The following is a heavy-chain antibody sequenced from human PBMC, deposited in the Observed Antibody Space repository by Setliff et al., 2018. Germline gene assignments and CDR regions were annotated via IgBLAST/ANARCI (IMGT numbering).Heavy chain of an antibody. V-gene: IGHV4-39*07. CDR3: ARLCRGVTFACDVFDV. CDR2: IHDSGTT. D-gene: IGHD2-21*02. J-gene: IGHJ3*01. CDR1: AGSVSSSSYY. Sequence: LSLTCSVSAGSVSSSSYYWGWIRQPPGKGLEWIGSIHDSGTTYYNPSLKSRVTISIDTAKNHFSLTLSSVTAADTATYYCARLCRGVTFACDVFDVWGPGTLVTVSS.